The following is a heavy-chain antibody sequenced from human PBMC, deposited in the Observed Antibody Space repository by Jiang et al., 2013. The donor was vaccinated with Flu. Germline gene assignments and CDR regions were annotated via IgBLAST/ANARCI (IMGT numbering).Heavy chain of an antibody. CDR1: DGSISSSYSFY. CDR2: IYYSGNT. CDR3: ARQHDDTSGDPNWNFDL. J-gene: IGHJ2*01. D-gene: IGHD3-22*01. Sequence: GSGLVKPSETLSLTCTVSDGSISSSYSFYWGWIRQSPGKGLEWIGSIYYSGNTFYSPSLESRVTISVDTSNNQLSLKLNSVTAADTAEYYCARQHDDTSGDPNWNFDLWGRGTLVTVSS. V-gene: IGHV4-39*07.